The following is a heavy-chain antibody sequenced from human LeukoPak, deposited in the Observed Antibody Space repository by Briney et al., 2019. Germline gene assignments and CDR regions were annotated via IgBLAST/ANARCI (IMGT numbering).Heavy chain of an antibody. Sequence: PGGSLRLSCAASGFTFSSDSMEWVRQAPGKGLEWLSYISSSGSTIYYADSVKGRFTISRDNAKNSLYLQMDSLRDEDTAVYYCTRGYAGFYYYFYMDVWGKGTTVTVSS. CDR3: TRGYAGFYYYFYMDV. J-gene: IGHJ6*03. V-gene: IGHV3-48*02. D-gene: IGHD3-9*01. CDR1: GFTFSSDS. CDR2: ISSSGSTI.